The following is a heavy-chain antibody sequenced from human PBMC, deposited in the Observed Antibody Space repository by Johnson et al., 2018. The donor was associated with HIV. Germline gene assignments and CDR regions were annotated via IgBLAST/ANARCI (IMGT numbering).Heavy chain of an antibody. Sequence: QVQLVESGGGVVQPGGSLRLSCAASGFTFSSYAMHWVRQAPGKGLEWVAVISYDGSNKYYADSVKGRFTISRDNAKNSLYLQMNSLRAEDTAVYYCARDRWGLKDAFDIWGQGTMVTVSS. D-gene: IGHD3-16*01. CDR1: GFTFSSYA. CDR2: ISYDGSNK. J-gene: IGHJ3*02. CDR3: ARDRWGLKDAFDI. V-gene: IGHV3-30-3*01.